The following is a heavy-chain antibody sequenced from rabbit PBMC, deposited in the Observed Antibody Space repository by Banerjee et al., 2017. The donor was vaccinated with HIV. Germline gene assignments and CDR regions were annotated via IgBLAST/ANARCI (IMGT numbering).Heavy chain of an antibody. V-gene: IGHV1S45*01. CDR1: GFSFSNKYV. J-gene: IGHJ4*01. Sequence: QEHLEESGGDLVKPEGSLTLTCTASGFSFSNKYVMCWVRQAPGKGLEWIGCINTSSGNTVYATWAKGRFTISRTSSTTVALQMTSLTAADTATYFCARSNDWGLEYFHLWGPGTLVTVS. D-gene: IGHD4-1*01. CDR3: ARSNDWGLEYFHL. CDR2: INTSSGNT.